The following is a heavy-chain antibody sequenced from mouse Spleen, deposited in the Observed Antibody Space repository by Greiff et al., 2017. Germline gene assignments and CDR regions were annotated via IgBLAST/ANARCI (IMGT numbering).Heavy chain of an antibody. J-gene: IGHJ4*01. D-gene: IGHD6-1*01. V-gene: IGHV14-2*01. CDR2: IDPEDGET. CDR1: GFNIKDYY. CDR3: ARWGPNPHYYAMDY. Sequence: EVMLVESGAELVKPGASVKLSCTASGFNIKDYYMHWVKQRTEQGLEWIGRIDPEDGETKYAPKFQGKATITADTSSNTAYLQLSSLTSEDTAVYYCARWGPNPHYYAMDYWGQGTSVTVSS.